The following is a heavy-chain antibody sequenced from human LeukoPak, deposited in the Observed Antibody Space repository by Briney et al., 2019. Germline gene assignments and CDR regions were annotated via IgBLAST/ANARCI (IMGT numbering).Heavy chain of an antibody. CDR1: GFTFSDFA. CDR2: TFQGGGEI. J-gene: IGHJ3*02. Sequence: GGSLRLSCAASGFTFSDFAMIWVRQPPGKGLEWVSSTFQGGGEIHYADSVRGRFTISRDNSKNTLYLQMNSLRAEDTAVYYCAKDWREVGADAFDIWGQGTMVTVSS. V-gene: IGHV3-23*01. D-gene: IGHD1-26*01. CDR3: AKDWREVGADAFDI.